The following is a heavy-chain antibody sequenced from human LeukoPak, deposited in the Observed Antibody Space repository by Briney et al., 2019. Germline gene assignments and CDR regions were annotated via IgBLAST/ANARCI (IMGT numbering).Heavy chain of an antibody. J-gene: IGHJ4*02. CDR2: IYHRGST. D-gene: IGHD3-3*01. V-gene: IGHV4-38-2*02. CDR3: ARGAEYYAIWRGYAGYSDY. Sequence: PSETLSLTCTVSGYSISNGYYWGWIRQPPGKGLEWVGSIYHRGSTYYNPSLRSRVTVSLDRSKKKFSLKLTSVTAADTAVYFCARGAEYYAIWRGYAGYSDYWGQGISVTVSS. CDR1: GYSISNGYY.